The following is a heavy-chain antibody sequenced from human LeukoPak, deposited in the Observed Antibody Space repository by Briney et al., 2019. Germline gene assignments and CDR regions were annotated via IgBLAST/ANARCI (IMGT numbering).Heavy chain of an antibody. CDR3: ARGEGYATVTTAFAY. Sequence: PSETLSLTCGVSGGSISSNNWWSWVRQPPGQGLEWIGEIYHSGSANYNPSLKSRVTISVDKSKNQLSLKLISVTAADTAVYYCARGEGYATVTTAFAYWGQGTLVTVSS. CDR1: GGSISSNNW. D-gene: IGHD4-17*01. J-gene: IGHJ4*02. CDR2: IYHSGSA. V-gene: IGHV4-4*02.